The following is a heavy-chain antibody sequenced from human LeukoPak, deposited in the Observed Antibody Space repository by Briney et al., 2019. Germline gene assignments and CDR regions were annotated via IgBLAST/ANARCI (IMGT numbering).Heavy chain of an antibody. CDR1: GFGLSTSGVG. V-gene: IGHV2-5*02. D-gene: IGHD3-16*02. Sequence: SGPTRLKPTQMLTLTCTFFGFGLSTSGVGVCWIRQPPGKALEWLALIYWDDDKRYSPSLKSRLTITKDTSKNQVVLTMTNMDPVDTATYYCAHYLTFGGVIASDYWGQGTLVTVSS. CDR3: AHYLTFGGVIASDY. CDR2: IYWDDDK. J-gene: IGHJ4*02.